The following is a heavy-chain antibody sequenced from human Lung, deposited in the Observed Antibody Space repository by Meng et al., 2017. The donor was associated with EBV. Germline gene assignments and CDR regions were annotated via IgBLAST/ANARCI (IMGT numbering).Heavy chain of an antibody. CDR1: GGSIRNDQW. D-gene: IGHD4-17*01. CDR3: TTLYGDSIS. Sequence: VEGGGSGQGRVKPSGTLFLTCDVSGGSIRNDQWWSWLRQAPGKGLEWIGEIYHSGRTNYNPPVKSRVSMSVDKSQNHFSLRLSSVTAADTAVYYCTTLYGDSISWGQGTLVTVSS. CDR2: IYHSGRT. J-gene: IGHJ4*02. V-gene: IGHV4-4*02.